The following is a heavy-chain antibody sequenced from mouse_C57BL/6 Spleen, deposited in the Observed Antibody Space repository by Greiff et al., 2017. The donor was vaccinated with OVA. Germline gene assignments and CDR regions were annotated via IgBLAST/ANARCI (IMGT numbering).Heavy chain of an antibody. V-gene: IGHV5-16*01. D-gene: IGHD2-2*01. CDR2: INYDGSST. Sequence: EVKLVESEGGLVQPGSSMKLSCTASGFTFCDYYMAWVRQVPEKGLEWVANINYDGSSTDYLDSLKSRFIISRDNAKNILYLQMISLKSEDTATYYCARDGFSYAMDYWGQGTSVTVSS. CDR1: GFTFCDYY. CDR3: ARDGFSYAMDY. J-gene: IGHJ4*01.